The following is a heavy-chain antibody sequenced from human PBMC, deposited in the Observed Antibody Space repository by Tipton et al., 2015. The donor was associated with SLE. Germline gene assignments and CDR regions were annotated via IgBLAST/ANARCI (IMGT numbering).Heavy chain of an antibody. CDR1: GYSISSDYF. D-gene: IGHD2-15*01. CDR2: NFYGGRT. CDR3: AKMGFHCSGDSCPFFAI. Sequence: TLSLTCTVSGYSISSDYFWGWLRPPPGKGLGWIAYNFYGGRTFYNPSLKSRITVSVDTPKNLFSLKVSSVTAADTAVYYCAKMGFHCSGDSCPFFAIWGQGTLVSVSS. J-gene: IGHJ4*02. V-gene: IGHV4-38-2*02.